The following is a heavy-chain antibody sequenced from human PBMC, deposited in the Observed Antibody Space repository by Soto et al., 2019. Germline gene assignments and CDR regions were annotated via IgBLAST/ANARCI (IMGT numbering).Heavy chain of an antibody. J-gene: IGHJ6*02. CDR1: GFTFSSYW. CDR2: MKQDGSEK. D-gene: IGHD6-13*01. Sequence: EVQLVESGGGLVQPGGSLRLSCAASGFTFSSYWMSWVRQAPGKGLEWVANMKQDGSEKDYVDSVKGRFTISRDNAKNSLYLQMNSLRAEDTAVYYCARAGSWYGHSYYYYGMDVWGQGTTVTVSS. CDR3: ARAGSWYGHSYYYYGMDV. V-gene: IGHV3-7*01.